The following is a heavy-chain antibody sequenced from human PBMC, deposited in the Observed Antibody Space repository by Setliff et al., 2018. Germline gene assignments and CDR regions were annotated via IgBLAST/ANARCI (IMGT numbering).Heavy chain of an antibody. CDR2: IKEDGSEK. D-gene: IGHD2-15*01. J-gene: IGHJ6*02. V-gene: IGHV3-7*01. CDR1: GFTFSRYW. Sequence: GGSLRLSCVASGFTFSRYWMSWVRQAPGKGLEWVANIKEDGSEKYYVDSVKGRLTMSRYNAKNSLYLQMNSLRDEDTAVYYCTRDYGFCSGGSCSYYGMDVWGQGTTVTVSS. CDR3: TRDYGFCSGGSCSYYGMDV.